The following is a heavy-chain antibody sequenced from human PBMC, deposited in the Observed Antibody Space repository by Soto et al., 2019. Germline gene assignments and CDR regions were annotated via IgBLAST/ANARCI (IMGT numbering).Heavy chain of an antibody. CDR2: IYHSGST. CDR3: ECFVQIFGVAEYDY. CDR1: GGSISSSNW. V-gene: IGHV4-4*02. J-gene: IGHJ4*02. Sequence: SETLSLTCAVSGGSISSSNWWSWVRQPPGKGLEWIGEIYHSGSTNYNPSLKSRVTISVDKSKNQFSLKLSSVTAADTAVYYCECFVQIFGVAEYDYWGQGTLVTVSS. D-gene: IGHD3-3*01.